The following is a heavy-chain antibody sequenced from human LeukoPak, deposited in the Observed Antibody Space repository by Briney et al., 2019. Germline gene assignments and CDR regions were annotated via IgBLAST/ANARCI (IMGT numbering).Heavy chain of an antibody. CDR3: AKGDWDIVLMVYATH. Sequence: PGGSLRLSCAASGFTFSSYGMHWVRQAPGKGLEWVAFIRYDGSNKYYADSVKGRFTISRDNSKNTLYLQMNSLRAEDTAVYYCAKGDWDIVLMVYATHWGQGTLVTVSS. D-gene: IGHD2-8*01. V-gene: IGHV3-30*02. J-gene: IGHJ4*02. CDR2: IRYDGSNK. CDR1: GFTFSSYG.